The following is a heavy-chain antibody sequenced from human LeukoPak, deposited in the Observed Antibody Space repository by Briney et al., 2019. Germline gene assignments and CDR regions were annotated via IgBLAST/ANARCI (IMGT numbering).Heavy chain of an antibody. V-gene: IGHV1-18*01. Sequence: ASVKVSCKASGYPFDNFGLTWVRQAPGQGLEWMGWISGYTGATHYSVKLQDRLTVTTDTSTNTAYMELRSLRSADTAVYFCARDTPGLAKLFDYWGQGTLVTVSS. CDR1: GYPFDNFG. D-gene: IGHD2-15*01. CDR2: ISGYTGAT. CDR3: ARDTPGLAKLFDY. J-gene: IGHJ4*02.